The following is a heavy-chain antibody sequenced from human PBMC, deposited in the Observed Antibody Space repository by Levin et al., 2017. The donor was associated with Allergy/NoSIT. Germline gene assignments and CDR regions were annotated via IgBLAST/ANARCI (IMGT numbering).Heavy chain of an antibody. CDR2: ISGSGGST. V-gene: IGHV3-23*01. CDR3: AKDGYGTTGF. CDR1: GFTFSSYA. Sequence: PGESLKISCAASGFTFSSYAMSWVRQAPGKGLEWVSAISGSGGSTYYADSVKGRFTISRDNSKNTLYLQMNSLRAEDTAVYYCAKDGYGTTGFWGQGTLVTVSS. J-gene: IGHJ4*02. D-gene: IGHD1-7*01.